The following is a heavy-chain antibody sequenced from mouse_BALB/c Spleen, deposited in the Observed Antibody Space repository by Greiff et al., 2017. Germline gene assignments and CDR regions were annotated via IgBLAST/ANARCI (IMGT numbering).Heavy chain of an antibody. CDR2: IYPGSGNT. J-gene: IGHJ3*01. CDR3: ARRGDY. V-gene: IGHV1-77*01. CDR1: GYTFTDYY. Sequence: VQLQQSGAELARPGASVKLSCKASGYTFTDYYINWVKQRTGQGLEWIGEIYPGSGNTYYNEKFKGKATLTADKSSSTAYMQLSSLTSEDSAVYFCARRGDYWGQGTLVTVSA.